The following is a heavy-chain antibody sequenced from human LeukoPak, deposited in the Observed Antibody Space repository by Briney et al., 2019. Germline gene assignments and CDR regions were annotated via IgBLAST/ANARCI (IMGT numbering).Heavy chain of an antibody. Sequence: SEILSLTCAVYGGSFSGYYWSWIRQPPGKGLEWIGEINHSGSTNYNPSLKSRVTISVDTSKNQFSLKLSSVTAADTAVYYCARWALCSSTSCYTRRGYYFDYWGQGTLVTVSS. CDR1: GGSFSGYY. V-gene: IGHV4-34*01. CDR2: INHSGST. D-gene: IGHD2-2*02. J-gene: IGHJ4*02. CDR3: ARWALCSSTSCYTRRGYYFDY.